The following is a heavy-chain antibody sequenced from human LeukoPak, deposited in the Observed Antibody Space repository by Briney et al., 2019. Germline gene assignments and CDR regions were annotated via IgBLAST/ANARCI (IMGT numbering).Heavy chain of an antibody. CDR1: GGSISSDSYY. CDR2: IYSGGST. V-gene: IGHV4-39*01. Sequence: SETLSLTCTVSGGSISSDSYYWGWIRQPPGKGLEWIGSIYSGGSTYYNPSLKSRVIISVDTSKNQFSLKVSPVTAADTAVYYCTRQQIAAARFDDWGQGTLATVSS. J-gene: IGHJ4*02. CDR3: TRQQIAAARFDD. D-gene: IGHD6-13*01.